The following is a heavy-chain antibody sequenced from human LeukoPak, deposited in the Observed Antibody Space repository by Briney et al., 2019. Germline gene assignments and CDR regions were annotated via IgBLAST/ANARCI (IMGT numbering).Heavy chain of an antibody. CDR2: IYYSGST. CDR1: GGSFSGYY. V-gene: IGHV4-59*01. Sequence: SETLSLTCAVYGGSFSGYYWSWIRLPPGKGLEWIGYIYYSGSTNYNPSLKSRVTISVDTSKNQFSLKLSSVTAADTAVYYCARGTYYYDSSGFQHWGQGTLVTVSS. D-gene: IGHD3-22*01. CDR3: ARGTYYYDSSGFQH. J-gene: IGHJ1*01.